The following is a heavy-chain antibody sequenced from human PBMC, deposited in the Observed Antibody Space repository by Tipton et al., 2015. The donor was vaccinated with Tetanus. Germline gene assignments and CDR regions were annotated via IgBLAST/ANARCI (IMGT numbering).Heavy chain of an antibody. D-gene: IGHD6-13*01. V-gene: IGHV4-31*11. CDR3: ARGPGIASAGLWFDP. Sequence: TLSLTCAVSGGSITSDNHYWSWIRQPPGKGLEWIGYIYHSGSTYDNASLKSRLDISLDTSKNQFSLRLTSVTVADTAVYYCARGPGIASAGLWFDPWGQGTLVTVSS. J-gene: IGHJ5*02. CDR2: IYHSGST. CDR1: GGSITSDNHY.